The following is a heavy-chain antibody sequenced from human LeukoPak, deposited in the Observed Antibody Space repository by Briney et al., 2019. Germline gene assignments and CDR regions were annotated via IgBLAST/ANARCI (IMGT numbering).Heavy chain of an antibody. CDR3: AKGPHSSSSFDY. J-gene: IGHJ4*02. D-gene: IGHD6-13*01. CDR1: GFTFSSYA. V-gene: IGHV3-23*01. Sequence: GGSLRLSCAASGFTFSSYAMSWVCQAPGKGLEWVSAISGSGGSTYYADSVKGRFTISRDNSKNTLYLQMNSLRAEDTAVYYCAKGPHSSSSFDYWGQGTLVTVSS. CDR2: ISGSGGST.